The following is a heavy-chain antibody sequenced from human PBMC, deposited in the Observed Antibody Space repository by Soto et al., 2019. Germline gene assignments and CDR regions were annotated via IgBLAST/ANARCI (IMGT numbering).Heavy chain of an antibody. Sequence: QVQLVQSGAEVKKPGASVKVSCKASGYTFTSYAMHWVRQAPGQRLEWMGWINAGNGNTKYSQKFQGRVTITRDTSASTAYMELSSLTSEDTAVYYCARADYDYVWGSYSFDYWGQGTLVTVSS. J-gene: IGHJ4*02. CDR2: INAGNGNT. CDR3: ARADYDYVWGSYSFDY. V-gene: IGHV1-3*01. CDR1: GYTFTSYA. D-gene: IGHD3-16*01.